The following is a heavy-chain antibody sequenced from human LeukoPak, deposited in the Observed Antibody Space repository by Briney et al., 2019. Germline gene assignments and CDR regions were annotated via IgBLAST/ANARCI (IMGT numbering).Heavy chain of an antibody. V-gene: IGHV1-8*03. D-gene: IGHD6-6*01. CDR2: MNPNSGNT. CDR3: ARGRRSSSSFGV. Sequence: ASVKVSCKASGYTFTSYDINWVRQATGQGLEWMGWMNPNSGNTGYAQKFQGRVTITRNTSISTAYMELSSLRSEDTAVYYCARGRRSSSSFGVWGQETLVTVSS. J-gene: IGHJ4*02. CDR1: GYTFTSYD.